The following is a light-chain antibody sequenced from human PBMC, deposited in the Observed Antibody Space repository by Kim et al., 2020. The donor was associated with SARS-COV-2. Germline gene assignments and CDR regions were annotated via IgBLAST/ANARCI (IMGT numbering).Light chain of an antibody. Sequence: RANNKCRSSQSVLYSANKKNYLAWYQQKAGQPPKVIISGASTRESGVPERFSGSGSGTDFTLTITSLQAEDAAIYYCHQHFTPPFSFGQGTKLEI. CDR3: HQHFTPPFS. CDR2: GAS. V-gene: IGKV4-1*01. CDR1: QSVLYSANKKNY. J-gene: IGKJ2*03.